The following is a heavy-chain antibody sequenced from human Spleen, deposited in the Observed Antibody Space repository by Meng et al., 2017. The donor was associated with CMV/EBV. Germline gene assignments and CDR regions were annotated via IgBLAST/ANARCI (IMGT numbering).Heavy chain of an antibody. CDR3: ARDWSKGGNDYGDVDY. Sequence: ASVKVSCKASGYTFTSYGISWVRQAPGQGLEWMGWISAYNGNTNYAQKLQGRVTMTTDTSTSTAYMELRSLTSDDTAVYYCARDWSKGGNDYGDVDYGGQGTLVTVSS. CDR1: GYTFTSYG. D-gene: IGHD4/OR15-4a*01. V-gene: IGHV1-18*01. CDR2: ISAYNGNT. J-gene: IGHJ4*02.